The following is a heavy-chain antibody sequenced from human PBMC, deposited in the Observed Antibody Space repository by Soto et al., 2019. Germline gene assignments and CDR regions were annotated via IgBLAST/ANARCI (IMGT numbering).Heavy chain of an antibody. J-gene: IGHJ4*02. D-gene: IGHD3-9*01. V-gene: IGHV3-15*01. Sequence: GGSLRLSCAASGFTFNNAWMSWVRQAPGKGLEWVGHIKRKTDGGTRDYAAPVKGRFTISRNDSKSTLYLQMNSLKTEDTAVYYCSYLHSDILTGSIWSYFDYWGKGTLVTVSS. CDR3: SYLHSDILTGSIWSYFDY. CDR1: GFTFNNAW. CDR2: IKRKTDGGTR.